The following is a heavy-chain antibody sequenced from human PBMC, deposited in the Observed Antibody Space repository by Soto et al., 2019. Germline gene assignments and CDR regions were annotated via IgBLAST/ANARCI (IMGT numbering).Heavy chain of an antibody. Sequence: EVRLLESGGGLVQPGESLRLSCAASGFTFSSFAMSWXRXXXXXXXXXXXCITETASGVTTNYADSVKGRFTISRDNSKNTLYLQMNSXXAXXXXXXXXXXXXXXXXXXXXXXXXGQGTTVTVSS. CDR2: ITETASGVTT. CDR3: XXXXXXXXXXXXXXX. V-gene: IGHV3-23*01. J-gene: IGHJ6*02. CDR1: GFTFSSFA.